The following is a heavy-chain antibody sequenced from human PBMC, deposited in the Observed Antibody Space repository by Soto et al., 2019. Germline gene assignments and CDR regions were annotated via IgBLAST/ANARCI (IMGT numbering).Heavy chain of an antibody. CDR2: IYHSGST. V-gene: IGHV4-30-2*01. D-gene: IGHD3-10*01. Sequence: LSLTFAVSCGSISIGGYSLSWIRQPPGKGLEWIGYIYHSGSTYYNPSLKSRVTISVDRSKNQFSLKLSSVTAADTAVYYCARVNGSGSYYRDYFDYWGQGALVTVSS. CDR1: CGSISIGGYS. J-gene: IGHJ4*02. CDR3: ARVNGSGSYYRDYFDY.